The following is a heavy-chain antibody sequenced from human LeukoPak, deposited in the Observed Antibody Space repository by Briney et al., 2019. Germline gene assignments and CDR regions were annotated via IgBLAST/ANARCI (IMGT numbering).Heavy chain of an antibody. J-gene: IGHJ5*02. Sequence: GGSLRLSCAASVFTLSNAYLSWVRQAPGKGLEWVGRIKNKTNGGTTDYAAPVKGRFTISRDDSKNTLYLQMNSLKTEDTAVYYCTTTIVGVTTWFDPWGQGTLVTVSS. CDR3: TTTIVGVTTWFDP. D-gene: IGHD1-26*01. CDR2: IKNKTNGGTT. CDR1: VFTLSNAY. V-gene: IGHV3-15*01.